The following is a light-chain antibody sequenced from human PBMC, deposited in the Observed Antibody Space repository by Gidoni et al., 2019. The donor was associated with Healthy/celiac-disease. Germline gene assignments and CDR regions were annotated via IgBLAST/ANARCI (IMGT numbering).Light chain of an antibody. V-gene: IGKV4-1*01. CDR3: QQYYSTPLT. J-gene: IGKJ5*01. CDR2: WAS. Sequence: DIVMTQSPDPLAVSLGERATIKRKSSQSVLYSSNNKNYLAWYQQKPGQPPKLLIYWASTRESGVPDRFSGSGSGTDFTLTISSLQAEDVAVYYCQQYYSTPLTFGQGTRLEIK. CDR1: QSVLYSSNNKNY.